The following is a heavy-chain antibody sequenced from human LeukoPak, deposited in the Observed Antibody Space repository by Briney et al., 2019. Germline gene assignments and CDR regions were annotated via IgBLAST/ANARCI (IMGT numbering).Heavy chain of an antibody. CDR2: IYYSGST. CDR3: AREPGATRAFDI. CDR1: GGSISSYY. J-gene: IGHJ3*02. V-gene: IGHV4-59*01. D-gene: IGHD1-26*01. Sequence: SETLSLTCTVSGGSISSYYWSWIRQPPGKGLEWIGYIYYSGSTNYNPSLKSRVTISVDTSKNQFSLKLSSVTAADTAVYYCAREPGATRAFDIWGQGTMVTVSS.